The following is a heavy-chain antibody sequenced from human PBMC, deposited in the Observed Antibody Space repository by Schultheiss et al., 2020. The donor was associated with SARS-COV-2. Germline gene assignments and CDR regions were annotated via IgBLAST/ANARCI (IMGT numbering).Heavy chain of an antibody. D-gene: IGHD6-13*01. J-gene: IGHJ4*02. Sequence: SETLSLTCTVSGGSISSGNYYWSWIRQHPGKGLEWIGYIYYSGSTYYNPSLKSRVTISVDTSKNQFSLKLSSVTAADTAVYYCARVGGSSSWTYFDYWGQGTLVTVSS. CDR1: GGSISSGNYY. V-gene: IGHV4-31*03. CDR3: ARVGGSSSWTYFDY. CDR2: IYYSGST.